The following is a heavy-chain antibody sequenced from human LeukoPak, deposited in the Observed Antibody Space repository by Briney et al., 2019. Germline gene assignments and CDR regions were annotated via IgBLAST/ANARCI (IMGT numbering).Heavy chain of an antibody. J-gene: IGHJ3*02. CDR1: GFTFSSYA. CDR3: AKDLPLIASAGIDAFDI. D-gene: IGHD6-13*01. CDR2: ISGSGGST. V-gene: IGHV3-23*01. Sequence: PGGSLRLSCAASGFTFSSYAMSWVRQAPGKGLEWVSAISGSGGSTYYADSVKGRFTISRDNSKNTLYLQMNSLRAEDTAVYYCAKDLPLIASAGIDAFDIWGQGTMVTVSS.